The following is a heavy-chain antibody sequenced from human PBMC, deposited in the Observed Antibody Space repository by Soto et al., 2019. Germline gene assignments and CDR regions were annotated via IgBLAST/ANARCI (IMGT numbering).Heavy chain of an antibody. V-gene: IGHV4-34*01. CDR1: GGSFSGYY. Sequence: TSETLSLTCAVHGGSFSGYYWDWIRQPPGKGLEWIGEVNHGGTSNYNPSLKSRAIISVDTSKNQFSLKLTSVTAADTAVYYCARGGPMIVVVMGSGPYFDYWGQGTLVT. CDR3: ARGGPMIVVVMGSGPYFDY. J-gene: IGHJ4*02. D-gene: IGHD3-22*01. CDR2: VNHGGTS.